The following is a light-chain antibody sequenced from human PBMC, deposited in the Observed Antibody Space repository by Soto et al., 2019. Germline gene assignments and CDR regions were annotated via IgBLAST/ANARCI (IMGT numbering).Light chain of an antibody. J-gene: IGKJ1*01. CDR3: QQYNSYPRT. CDR2: DAS. V-gene: IGKV1-5*01. Sequence: DIQMTPSPSTLSASVGDRVTITCRASQSISSWLAWYQRKPGKAPKLLIYDASSLESGVPSRFSGSGSGTEFTLTISSLQPDDFATYYCQQYNSYPRTFGQGTKVDIK. CDR1: QSISSW.